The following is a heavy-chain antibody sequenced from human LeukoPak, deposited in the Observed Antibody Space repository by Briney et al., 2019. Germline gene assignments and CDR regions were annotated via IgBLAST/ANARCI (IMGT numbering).Heavy chain of an antibody. D-gene: IGHD3-22*01. CDR3: ARGVPTVVVTHDASDI. CDR2: INHSGST. V-gene: IGHV4-34*01. CDR1: GGSFSGYY. Sequence: SETLSLTCAVYGGSFSGYYWSWIRQPPGKGLEWIGEINHSGSTNYNPSLKSRVTISVDTSKNQFSLKLSSVTAADTAVYYCARGVPTVVVTHDASDIWGQGTMVTVSS. J-gene: IGHJ3*02.